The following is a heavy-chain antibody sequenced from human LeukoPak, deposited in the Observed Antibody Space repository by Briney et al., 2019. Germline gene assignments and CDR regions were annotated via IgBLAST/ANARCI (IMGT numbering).Heavy chain of an antibody. V-gene: IGHV3-21*01. J-gene: IGHJ4*02. CDR2: ITSGDNNI. CDR3: ARGNANSWYSVLDS. D-gene: IGHD2-21*01. CDR1: GFSFSSYS. Sequence: GGSLRLSCAASGFSFSSYSMNWVRQAPGKGLEWVSFITSGDNNIYYADSVKGRFTISRDNAKNSLYLQMNSLRAEDMAVYYCARGNANSWYSVLDSWGQGTPVTVSS.